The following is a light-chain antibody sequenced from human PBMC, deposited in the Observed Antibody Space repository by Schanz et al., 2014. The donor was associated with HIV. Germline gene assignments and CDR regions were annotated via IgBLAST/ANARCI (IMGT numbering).Light chain of an antibody. Sequence: EIVLTQSPGTLSLSPGERATLSCRTSQSVSSSQLAWYQQKPGQAPRLLIWDASNRATGIPVRFSGSGSGRDFTLTISSLEPEDFAVYYCQRYGSSPTFGGGTKVEIK. CDR1: QSVSSSQ. CDR3: QRYGSSPT. CDR2: DAS. V-gene: IGKV3-20*01. J-gene: IGKJ4*01.